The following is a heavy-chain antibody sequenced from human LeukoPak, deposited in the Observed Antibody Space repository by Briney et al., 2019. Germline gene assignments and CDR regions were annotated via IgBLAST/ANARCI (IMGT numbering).Heavy chain of an antibody. Sequence: GGSLRLSCAASGFTFSSYAMSWVRQASGKGLEWVSAISGSGGSTYYADSVKGRFTISRDNSKNTLYLQMNSLRAEDTAIYYCASVDYDFWSGVFDYWGQGTLVTVSS. CDR3: ASVDYDFWSGVFDY. D-gene: IGHD3-3*01. CDR2: ISGSGGST. J-gene: IGHJ4*02. V-gene: IGHV3-23*01. CDR1: GFTFSSYA.